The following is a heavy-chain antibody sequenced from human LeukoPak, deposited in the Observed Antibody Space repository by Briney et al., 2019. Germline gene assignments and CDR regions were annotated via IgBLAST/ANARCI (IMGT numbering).Heavy chain of an antibody. CDR2: ISGSGGST. V-gene: IGHV3-23*01. D-gene: IGHD6-13*01. CDR3: AKSCGEPSIAAACAFDI. CDR1: GFTFSSYA. J-gene: IGHJ3*02. Sequence: GGSLRLSCAASGFTFSSYAMSWVRQAPGKGLEWVSAISGSGGSTYYAGSVKGRFTISRDNSKNTLYLQMNSLRAEDTAVYYCAKSCGEPSIAAACAFDIWGQGTMVTVSS.